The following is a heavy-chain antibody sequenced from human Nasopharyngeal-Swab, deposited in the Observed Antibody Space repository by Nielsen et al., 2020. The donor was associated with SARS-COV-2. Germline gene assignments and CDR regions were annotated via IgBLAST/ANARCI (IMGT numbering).Heavy chain of an antibody. CDR3: AKEGATGWFDP. V-gene: IGHV4-59*11. Sequence: SETLSLTCTVSGVSITSQYWSWIRQPPGKALEWIGYISHNSGTSYNPSLKSRVTMFMDTSKNQFSLRLRSVTAADTAVYYCAKEGATGWFDPWGQGTLVTVSS. J-gene: IGHJ5*02. CDR2: ISHNSGT. CDR1: GVSITSQY.